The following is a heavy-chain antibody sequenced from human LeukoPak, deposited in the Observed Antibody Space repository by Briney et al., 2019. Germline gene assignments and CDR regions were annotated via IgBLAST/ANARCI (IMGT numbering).Heavy chain of an antibody. CDR3: ARDKHIGYCSGGTCYPYYFDS. J-gene: IGHJ4*02. CDR2: ISYSGST. V-gene: IGHV4-59*01. Sequence: SETLSLTCTVSGGSISSSYWSWIRQPPGKGLECIGYISYSGSTNYNPSLESRVTVSVDASKNQISLKLSSVTAADTAVYYCARDKHIGYCSGGTCYPYYFDSWGQGALVTVSS. CDR1: GGSISSSY. D-gene: IGHD2-15*01.